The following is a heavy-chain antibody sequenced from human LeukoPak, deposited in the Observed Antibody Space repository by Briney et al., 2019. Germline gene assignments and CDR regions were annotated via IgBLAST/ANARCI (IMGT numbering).Heavy chain of an antibody. Sequence: GASVKVSCKASGYTFTGYYMHWVRQAPGQGLEWRGWINPNSGGTNYAQKFQGRVTITRDTSSSTAYMELSRLRSDDTAVYYCARDSGEYSSSSRRSRRNWFDPWGQGTLVTVSS. CDR2: INPNSGGT. CDR1: GYTFTGYY. V-gene: IGHV1-2*02. D-gene: IGHD6-6*01. J-gene: IGHJ5*02. CDR3: ARDSGEYSSSSRRSRRNWFDP.